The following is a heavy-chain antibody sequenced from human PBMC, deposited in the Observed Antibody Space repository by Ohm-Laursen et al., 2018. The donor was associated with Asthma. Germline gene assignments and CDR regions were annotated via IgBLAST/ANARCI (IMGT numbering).Heavy chain of an antibody. D-gene: IGHD6-13*01. J-gene: IGHJ4*02. V-gene: IGHV3-11*06. CDR2: IRSSSSYT. Sequence: SLRLSCAATGFTFSDYYMSWIRQAPGKGLEWVSYIRSSSSYTNYADSVNGRFTISRDNAKYSLYLKMNILRAEDTAVYYCARPGLAAAVPVDYWGQGTLVTVSS. CDR1: GFTFSDYY. CDR3: ARPGLAAAVPVDY.